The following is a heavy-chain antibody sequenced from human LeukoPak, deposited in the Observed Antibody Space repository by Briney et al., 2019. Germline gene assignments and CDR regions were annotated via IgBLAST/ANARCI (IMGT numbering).Heavy chain of an antibody. CDR1: GFIFSTYG. V-gene: IGHV3-30*02. CDR2: IRHDGSIK. D-gene: IGHD3-9*01. CDR3: AKDSLTDIDY. Sequence: GGSLRLSCAASGFIFSTYGMYWVRQAPGKGLEWVAFIRHDGSIKNYADSVKGRFTISRDNSKNTLYLQMNSLRAEDTAVYYCAKDSLTDIDYWGQGTLVTVSS. J-gene: IGHJ4*02.